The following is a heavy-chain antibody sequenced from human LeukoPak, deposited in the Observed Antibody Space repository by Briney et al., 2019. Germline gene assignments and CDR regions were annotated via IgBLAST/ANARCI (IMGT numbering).Heavy chain of an antibody. J-gene: IGHJ4*02. CDR3: ARDNRPGYYGLVDY. CDR1: GFTFSSYA. CDR2: ISYDGSKE. V-gene: IGHV3-30*04. Sequence: GGSLRLSCAASGFTFSSYAMHWVRQAPGKGLEWVAVISYDGSKEYYADSVKGRFTISRDNSKNTLYLQMNSRRSEDTAVYYCARDNRPGYYGLVDYWGQGTLVTVSS. D-gene: IGHD3-22*01.